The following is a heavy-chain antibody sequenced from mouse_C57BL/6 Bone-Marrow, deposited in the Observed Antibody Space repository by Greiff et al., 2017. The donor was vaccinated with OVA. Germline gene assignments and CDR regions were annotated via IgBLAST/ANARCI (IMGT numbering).Heavy chain of an antibody. CDR1: GYTFTSYG. Sequence: VQLQQSGAELVRPGSSVKMSCKTSGYTFTSYGINWVKQRPGQGLEWIGYIYIGNGYTGYNEKFKGKATLTSDTSSSTAYMQLSSLTSEDSAIYFCARSGRYGDGGAWFAYWGQGTLVTVSA. CDR2: IYIGNGYT. D-gene: IGHD2-13*01. CDR3: ARSGRYGDGGAWFAY. J-gene: IGHJ3*01. V-gene: IGHV1-58*01.